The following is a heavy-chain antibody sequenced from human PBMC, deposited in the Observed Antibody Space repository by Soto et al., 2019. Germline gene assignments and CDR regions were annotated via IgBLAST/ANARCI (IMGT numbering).Heavy chain of an antibody. J-gene: IGHJ3*02. V-gene: IGHV1-69*12. CDR1: GGTFSSYA. CDR2: IIPIFGTA. Sequence: QVQLVQSGAEVKKPGSSVKVSCKASGGTFSSYAISWVRQAPGQGLEWMGGIIPIFGTANNAQKFQGRVTIPADESTSTAYMELSSLRSEDTAVYYCARGGITMIVELTAYAFDIWGQGTMVTVSS. D-gene: IGHD3-22*01. CDR3: ARGGITMIVELTAYAFDI.